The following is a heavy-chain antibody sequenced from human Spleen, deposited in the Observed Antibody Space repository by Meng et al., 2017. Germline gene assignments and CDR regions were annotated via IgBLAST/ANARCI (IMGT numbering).Heavy chain of an antibody. V-gene: IGHV1-8*01. Sequence: ASVKVSCKASGYTFTNYDINWVRQAPGQGLEWMGWMNPDNDNTGYAQKFQGRVTMTRDTSISTAYMELSRLRSDDTAVYYCAILVDATERDYWGQGNRVTGYS. CDR1: GYTFTNYD. CDR3: AILVDATERDY. CDR2: MNPDNDNT. J-gene: IGHJ4*02. D-gene: IGHD2-2*01.